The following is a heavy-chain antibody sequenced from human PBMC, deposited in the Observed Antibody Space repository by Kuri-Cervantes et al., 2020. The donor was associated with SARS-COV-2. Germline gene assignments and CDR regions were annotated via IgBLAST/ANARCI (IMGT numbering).Heavy chain of an antibody. CDR3: TRGDDILTGYYFDY. Sequence: GGFLRLSCAASGFTFSGHWIHWVRQAPGKGLEWVGFIRSKAYGGTTEYAASVKGRFTISRDDSKSIAYLQMNSLKTEDTAVYYCTRGDDILTGYYFDYWGQGTLVTVSS. J-gene: IGHJ4*02. D-gene: IGHD3-9*01. CDR1: GFTFSGHW. V-gene: IGHV3-49*04. CDR2: IRSKAYGGTT.